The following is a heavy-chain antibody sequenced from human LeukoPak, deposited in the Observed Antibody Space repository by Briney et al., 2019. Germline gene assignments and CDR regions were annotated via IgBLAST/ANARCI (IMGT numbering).Heavy chain of an antibody. V-gene: IGHV3-21*01. CDR1: GFTFSSYG. J-gene: IGHJ4*02. CDR2: ISSSSSYI. CDR3: ARGAQSYYDFWSGYYDMVDY. D-gene: IGHD3-3*01. Sequence: PGGSLRLSCAASGFTFSSYGMQWVRQAPGKGLEWVSSISSSSSYIYYADSVKGRFTISRDNAKNSLYLQMNSLRAEDTAVYYCARGAQSYYDFWSGYYDMVDYWGQGTLVTVSS.